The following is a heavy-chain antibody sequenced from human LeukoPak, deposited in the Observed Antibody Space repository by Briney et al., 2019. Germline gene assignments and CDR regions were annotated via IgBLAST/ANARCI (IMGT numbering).Heavy chain of an antibody. V-gene: IGHV1-2*02. J-gene: IGHJ4*02. CDR3: VRVSTGWNFDF. D-gene: IGHD6-19*01. Sequence: ASVKVSCKAFGYTFTAHTDYCMHWVRQAPGQGLEWMGWINPNGGNTYITQKFQGRVSMTRDTSINTAYMDLSRLTSDDTAVYFCVRVSTGWNFDFWGQGTLVTVSS. CDR1: GYTFTAHTDYC. CDR2: INPNGGNT.